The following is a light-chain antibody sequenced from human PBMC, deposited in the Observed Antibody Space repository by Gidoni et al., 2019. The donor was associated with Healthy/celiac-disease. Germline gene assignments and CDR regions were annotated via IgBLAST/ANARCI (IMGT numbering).Light chain of an antibody. V-gene: IGKV1-39*01. Sequence: QMHQSPSSLSASVGDRVTITCRASQSISSYLNWYQQKPGKAPKLLIYDASNLQSGVPSRFSGSGSGTDFTLTISSLQPEDFATYYCQQSYNTPRTFGQGTKVEIK. CDR2: DAS. CDR1: QSISSY. CDR3: QQSYNTPRT. J-gene: IGKJ1*01.